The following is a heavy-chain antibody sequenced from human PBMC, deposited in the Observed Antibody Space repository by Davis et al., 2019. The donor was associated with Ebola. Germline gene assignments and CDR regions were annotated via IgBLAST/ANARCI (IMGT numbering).Heavy chain of an antibody. J-gene: IGHJ6*02. CDR2: ISSDGSST. V-gene: IGHV3-74*01. D-gene: IGHD2/OR15-2a*01. Sequence: PGGFLRLSCSASGFTFSSYWMHWVRQAPGKGLVWVSRISSDGSSTSYADSVRGRFTVSRDNAKNTLYLQMNSLRVEDTAVYHCARVIHFPGIGTDVWGQGVTVTVSS. CDR3: ARVIHFPGIGTDV. CDR1: GFTFSSYW.